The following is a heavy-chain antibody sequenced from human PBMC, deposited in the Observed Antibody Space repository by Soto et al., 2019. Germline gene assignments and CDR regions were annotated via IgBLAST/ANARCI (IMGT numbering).Heavy chain of an antibody. J-gene: IGHJ6*02. Sequence: PGGSLRLSCAASEFTFSNHWMTWVRQAPGKGLEWVANIKHDGSDKCYVDSVRGRFTISRDNAKNSLYLQMNSLRAEDTAVYYCAREQGRALGVWGQGTTVTVSS. D-gene: IGHD3-10*01. V-gene: IGHV3-7*04. CDR2: IKHDGSDK. CDR1: EFTFSNHW. CDR3: AREQGRALGV.